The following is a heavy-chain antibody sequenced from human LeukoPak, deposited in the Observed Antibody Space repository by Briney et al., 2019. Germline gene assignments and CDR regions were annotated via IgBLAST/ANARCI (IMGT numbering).Heavy chain of an antibody. V-gene: IGHV3-23*01. CDR1: GFTFSSYA. Sequence: GGSLRLSCAASGFTFSSYAMSWVRQAPGKGLEWVSGISGSDDNTYYADSVKGRFTISRDNSKNTLYVQVDSLGTEDTAAYYCAKGSYYDSSGSFYFDYWGQGTLVTVSS. D-gene: IGHD3-22*01. CDR3: AKGSYYDSSGSFYFDY. J-gene: IGHJ4*02. CDR2: ISGSDDNT.